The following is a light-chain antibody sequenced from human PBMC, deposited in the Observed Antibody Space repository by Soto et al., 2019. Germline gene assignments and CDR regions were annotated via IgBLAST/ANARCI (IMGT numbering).Light chain of an antibody. Sequence: EIVLTQSPGTLSLSPGERATLSCRASQSVSSSYLAWYQQKPGQAPRLLIYGASNRATGIPDRFSGSGSGTDFTLTISRLEPEDFAVYYCQQYGSSHFTFGPGTKVDIK. CDR1: QSVSSSY. CDR3: QQYGSSHFT. CDR2: GAS. V-gene: IGKV3-20*01. J-gene: IGKJ3*01.